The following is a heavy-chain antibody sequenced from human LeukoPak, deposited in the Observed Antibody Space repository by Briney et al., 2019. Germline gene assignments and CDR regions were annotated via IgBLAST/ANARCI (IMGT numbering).Heavy chain of an antibody. CDR2: ISSSGSTI. J-gene: IGHJ4*02. CDR3: ARVTAYCSSTSCAPVDFDY. Sequence: GGSLRLSCAASGFTFSGYYMSWIRQAPGKGLEWVSYISSSGSTIYYADSVKGRFTISRDNAKNSLYLQMNSLRAEDTAVYYCARVTAYCSSTSCAPVDFDYWGQGTLVTVSS. V-gene: IGHV3-11*04. CDR1: GFTFSGYY. D-gene: IGHD2-2*01.